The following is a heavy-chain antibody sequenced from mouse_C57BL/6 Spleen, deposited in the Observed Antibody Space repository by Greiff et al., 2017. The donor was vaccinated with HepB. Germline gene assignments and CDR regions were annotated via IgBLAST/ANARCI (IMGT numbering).Heavy chain of an antibody. CDR1: GFTFSDYG. V-gene: IGHV5-17*01. D-gene: IGHD3-1*01. Sequence: DVMLVESGGGLVKPGGSLKLSCAASGFTFSDYGMHWVRQAPEKGLEWVAYISSGSSTIYYADTVKGRFTISRDNAKNTLFLQMTSLRSEDTAMYYCALRGDAMDYWGQGTSVTVSS. CDR2: ISSGSSTI. CDR3: ALRGDAMDY. J-gene: IGHJ4*01.